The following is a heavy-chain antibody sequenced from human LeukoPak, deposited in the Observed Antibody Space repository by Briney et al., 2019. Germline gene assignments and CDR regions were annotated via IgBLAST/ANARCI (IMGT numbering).Heavy chain of an antibody. CDR1: GFTFRSYA. J-gene: IGHJ5*02. Sequence: GGSLRLSCAASGFTFRSYAMSWVRQAPGKGLEWVSSISDSGGSSYYADSVKGRFTISRDNSKNTLYLQMHGLRAEDTAVYYCAKCSTSAYTTGWCNWIDPWGQGTLVTVSS. CDR2: ISDSGGSS. V-gene: IGHV3-23*01. D-gene: IGHD6-19*01. CDR3: AKCSTSAYTTGWCNWIDP.